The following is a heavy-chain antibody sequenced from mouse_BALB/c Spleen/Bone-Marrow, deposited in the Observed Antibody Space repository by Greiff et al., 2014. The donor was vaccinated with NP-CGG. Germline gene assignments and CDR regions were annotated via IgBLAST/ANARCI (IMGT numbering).Heavy chain of an antibody. D-gene: IGHD1-1*01. J-gene: IGHJ3*01. Sequence: VQLQQSGAELVKPGASVKLSCTASGFNIKDTYMHWVKQRPEQGLEWIGRIDPANGNTKYDPKFQGKATITAATSSNTAYLQLSSLTSEDTAVYYCAPYYYGSSQFAYWGQGTLVTVSA. CDR3: APYYYGSSQFAY. CDR2: IDPANGNT. V-gene: IGHV14-3*02. CDR1: GFNIKDTY.